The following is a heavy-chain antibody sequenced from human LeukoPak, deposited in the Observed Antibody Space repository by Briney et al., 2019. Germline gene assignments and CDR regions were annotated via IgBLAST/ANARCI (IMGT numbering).Heavy chain of an antibody. J-gene: IGHJ4*02. CDR2: ISSGGTTI. Sequence: GGSLRLSCAASGFTISDYSMSWIRQAPGKGLEWVSHISSGGTTIYYADSVKGRFTISRDNAKNSLYLQMNSLRAEDTAVYYCARATQWLGVYWGQGTLVTVSS. CDR1: GFTISDYS. D-gene: IGHD6-19*01. CDR3: ARATQWLGVY. V-gene: IGHV3-11*04.